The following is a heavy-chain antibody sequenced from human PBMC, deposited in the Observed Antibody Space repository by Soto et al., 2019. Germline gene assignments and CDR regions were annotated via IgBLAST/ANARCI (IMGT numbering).Heavy chain of an antibody. J-gene: IGHJ5*02. D-gene: IGHD3-3*01. V-gene: IGHV4-30-4*08. CDR3: ARGVTVFGLVSRFWFDP. CDR2: IYNSGIT. CDR1: GGSISSGGYY. Sequence: LSLTCTVSGGSISSGGYYWSWIRQHPGKGLEWIGYIYNSGITYYNPSLKSRVVISIDTSRNQFSLRLNSLTAADRAVYFCARGVTVFGLVSRFWFDPWGRGTVVPSPQ.